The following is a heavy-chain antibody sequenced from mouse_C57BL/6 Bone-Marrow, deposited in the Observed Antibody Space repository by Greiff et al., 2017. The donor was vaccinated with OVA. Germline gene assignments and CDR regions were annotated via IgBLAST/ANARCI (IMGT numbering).Heavy chain of an antibody. CDR3: ASYDYDGFAY. CDR2: IWTGGGT. V-gene: IGHV2-9-1*01. Sequence: VHLVESGPGLVAPSQSLSITCTVSGFSLTSYAISWVRQPPGKGLEWLGVIWTGGGTNYNSAIKSRLSISKDNSKSQVFLKMNSLQTDDTARYYCASYDYDGFAYWGQGTLVTVSA. CDR1: GFSLTSYA. J-gene: IGHJ3*01. D-gene: IGHD2-4*01.